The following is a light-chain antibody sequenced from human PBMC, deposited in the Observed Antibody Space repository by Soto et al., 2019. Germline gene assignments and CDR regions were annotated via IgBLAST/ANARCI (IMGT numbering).Light chain of an antibody. J-gene: IGKJ2*01. CDR3: QQRSNWPPYT. CDR2: DAS. V-gene: IGKV3-11*01. CDR1: QSVSSY. Sequence: EMVLTQSPATLSLSPGDRATLSCRASQSVSSYLAWYQQKPGHAPRLLIYDASNRATGIPARFSGSGSGTDFTLTISSLEPEDFAVYYCQQRSNWPPYTFGQGTKLEIK.